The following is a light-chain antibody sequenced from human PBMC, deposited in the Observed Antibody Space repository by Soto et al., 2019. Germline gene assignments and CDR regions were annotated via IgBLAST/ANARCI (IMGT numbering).Light chain of an antibody. CDR1: QSISSW. J-gene: IGKJ4*01. V-gene: IGKV1-5*03. Sequence: DIQMTQSPATLPASVGDRVTITCRASQSISSWLAWYQQKPGKAPKLLIYKASSLESGVPSRFSGSGSGTEFTLTISSLQPDDFATYYCQQYNSYSRTFGGGTKVEIK. CDR3: QQYNSYSRT. CDR2: KAS.